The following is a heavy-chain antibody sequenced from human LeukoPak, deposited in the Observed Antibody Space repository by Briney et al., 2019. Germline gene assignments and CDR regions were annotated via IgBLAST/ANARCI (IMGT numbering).Heavy chain of an antibody. D-gene: IGHD3-10*01. CDR2: IIPILGIA. J-gene: IGHJ4*02. V-gene: IGHV1-69*04. Sequence: GASVKVSCKASGYTFTSYDINWVRQAPGQGLEWMGRIIPILGIANYAQKFQGRVTITADKSTSTAYMELSSLRSEDTAVYYCASKNGSGSYYFDYWGQGTLVTVSS. CDR1: GYTFTSYD. CDR3: ASKNGSGSYYFDY.